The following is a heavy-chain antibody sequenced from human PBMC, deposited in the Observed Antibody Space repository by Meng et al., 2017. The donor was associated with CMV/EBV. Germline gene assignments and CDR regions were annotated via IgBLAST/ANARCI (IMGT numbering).Heavy chain of an antibody. CDR1: GFTFSTSW. V-gene: IGHV3-74*01. CDR3: ASARGVVRYAFDI. D-gene: IGHD2-15*01. CDR2: IDSDGSVS. Sequence: LSLTCAASGFTFSTSWMHWVRQAPGKGLAWVARIDSDGSVSTYADSVKGRFTISRDNAKNTLYLQMNSLRAEDTAVYYCASARGVVRYAFDIWGQGTVVTVSS. J-gene: IGHJ3*02.